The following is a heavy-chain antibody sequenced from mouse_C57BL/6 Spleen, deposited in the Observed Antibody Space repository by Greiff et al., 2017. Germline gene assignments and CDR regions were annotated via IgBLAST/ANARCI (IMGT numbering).Heavy chain of an antibody. V-gene: IGHV1-18*01. CDR3: ARKHYGSSYGFAY. CDR2: INPNNGGT. Sequence: EVQLQQSGPELVKPGASVKIPCKASGYTFTDYNMDWVKQSHGKSLEWIGDINPNNGGTNYNQKFKGKATLTVDKSSSTAYMELRSLTSEDTAVYYCARKHYGSSYGFAYWGQGTLVTVSA. J-gene: IGHJ3*01. CDR1: GYTFTDYN. D-gene: IGHD1-1*01.